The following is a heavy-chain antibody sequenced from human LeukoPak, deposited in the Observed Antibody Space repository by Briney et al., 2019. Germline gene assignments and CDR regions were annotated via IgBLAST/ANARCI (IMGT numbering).Heavy chain of an antibody. J-gene: IGHJ4*02. V-gene: IGHV3-7*01. D-gene: IGHD3-3*01. Sequence: PGGSLRLSCAASGFTFSSYWMSWVRQAPGKGLEWVANIKQDGSEKYYVDSVKGRFTISRDNAKNSLYLQMNSLRAEDTAVYYCARGYDFWSGYPSLYYFDYWGQGTLVTVSS. CDR2: IKQDGSEK. CDR3: ARGYDFWSGYPSLYYFDY. CDR1: GFTFSSYW.